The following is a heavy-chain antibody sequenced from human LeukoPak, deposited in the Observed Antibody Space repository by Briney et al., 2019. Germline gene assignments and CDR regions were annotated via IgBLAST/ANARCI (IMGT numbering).Heavy chain of an antibody. CDR1: GYTFTGYY. D-gene: IGHD2-2*01. V-gene: IGHV1-2*02. J-gene: IGHJ4*02. CDR2: INPNSGGT. CDR3: ARVGVVPAKRTPLDY. Sequence: ASVKVSCKASGYTFTGYYMHWVRQAPGQGLEWMGWINPNSGGTNYAQKFQGRVTMTRDTSISTAYMELSRLRSDDTAGYYCARVGVVPAKRTPLDYWGQGTLVTVSS.